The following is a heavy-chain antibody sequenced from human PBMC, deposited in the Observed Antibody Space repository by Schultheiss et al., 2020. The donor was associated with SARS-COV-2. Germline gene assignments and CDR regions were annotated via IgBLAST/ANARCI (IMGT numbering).Heavy chain of an antibody. CDR1: GYTFTGYY. J-gene: IGHJ5*02. D-gene: IGHD6-13*01. V-gene: IGHV1-2*02. CDR2: INPNSGGT. Sequence: ASVKVSCKASGYTFTGYYMHWVRQAPGQGLEWMGWINPNSGGTNYAQKFQGRVTMTTDTSTSTAYMELRSLRSDDTAVYYCARHGIARLQNWFDPWGQGTLVTVSS. CDR3: ARHGIARLQNWFDP.